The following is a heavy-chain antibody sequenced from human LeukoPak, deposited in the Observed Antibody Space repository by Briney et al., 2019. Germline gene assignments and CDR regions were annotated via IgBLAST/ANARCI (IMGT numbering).Heavy chain of an antibody. Sequence: SVKVSCKASGGTFSSYAISWVRQAPGQGLEWMGGIIPIFGTANYAQKFQGRVTITADESTSTAYMELSSLRSEDTAVYYCARVGYSSSSDTPFCFDYWGQGTLVTVSS. CDR3: ARVGYSSSSDTPFCFDY. D-gene: IGHD6-6*01. J-gene: IGHJ4*02. V-gene: IGHV1-69*13. CDR1: GGTFSSYA. CDR2: IIPIFGTA.